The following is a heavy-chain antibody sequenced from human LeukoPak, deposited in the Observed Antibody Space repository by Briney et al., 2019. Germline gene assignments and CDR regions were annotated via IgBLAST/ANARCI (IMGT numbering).Heavy chain of an antibody. V-gene: IGHV4-59*01. CDR1: GGSISSYY. D-gene: IGHD6-19*01. CDR2: IYYSGST. J-gene: IGHJ4*02. CDR3: AREKSSSGWHTSPCIDS. Sequence: SETLSLTCTVSGGSISSYYWSWIRQPPGKGLEWIGYIYYSGSTNYNPSLKSRVTISVDTSKNQFSLKLSSVTAADTAGDYCAREKSSSGWHTSPCIDSWGQGSLVTVS.